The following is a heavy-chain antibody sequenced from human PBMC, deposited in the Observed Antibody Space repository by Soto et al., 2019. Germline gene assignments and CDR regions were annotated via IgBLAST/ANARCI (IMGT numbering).Heavy chain of an antibody. V-gene: IGHV3-7*01. D-gene: IGHD2-15*01. CDR1: GFTISNYW. CDR2: IKQDGSET. Sequence: EVQLVESGGGLVQPGGSLRLSCAASGFTISNYWMTWVRQAPGKGLEWVANIKQDGSETHYVDSVKGRFTISRDNAKNSLYLQMSSLRADDTAVYYCANSLFCYGGTCYPYYLDYWGQGTLVTVSS. J-gene: IGHJ4*02. CDR3: ANSLFCYGGTCYPYYLDY.